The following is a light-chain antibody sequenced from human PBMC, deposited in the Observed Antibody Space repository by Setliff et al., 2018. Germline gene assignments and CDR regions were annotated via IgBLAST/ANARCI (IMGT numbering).Light chain of an antibody. V-gene: IGLV6-57*01. CDR2: EDS. Sequence: NFMLTQPHSVSESPGKTVTISCTRTSGTVASNYVQWYQQRPGSPPTTLIYEDSQRPSGVPDRFSGSIDRSSNSASLTISGLRTEDEADYYCQSYDNNNVSFGGGT. J-gene: IGLJ2*01. CDR3: QSYDNNNVS. CDR1: SGTVASNY.